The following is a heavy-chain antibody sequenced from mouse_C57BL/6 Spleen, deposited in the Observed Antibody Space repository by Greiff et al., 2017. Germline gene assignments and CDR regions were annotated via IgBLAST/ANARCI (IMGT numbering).Heavy chain of an antibody. CDR3: ASLYYYGSRFDY. V-gene: IGHV1-82*01. CDR1: GYAFSSSW. Sequence: QVQLKESGPELVKPGASVKISCKASGYAFSSSWMNWVKQRPGKGLEWIGRIYPGDGDTNYNGKFKGKATLTADKSSSTAYMQLSSLTSEDSAVYFCASLYYYGSRFDYWGQGTLVTVSA. J-gene: IGHJ3*01. CDR2: IYPGDGDT. D-gene: IGHD1-1*01.